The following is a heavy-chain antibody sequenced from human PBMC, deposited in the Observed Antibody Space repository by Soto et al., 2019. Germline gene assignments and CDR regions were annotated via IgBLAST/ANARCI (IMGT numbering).Heavy chain of an antibody. D-gene: IGHD6-25*01. CDR2: INPNSGGT. Sequence: QVQLVQSGAEVKKPGASVKVSCKASGYTFTGYYMHWVRQAPGQGLEWMGWINPNSGGTNYAQKFQGRVTMTRDTSISTAYMELSRLRSDDTAVYYCARVSRAAAATSPAIYWGQGTLVTVSS. CDR1: GYTFTGYY. V-gene: IGHV1-2*02. J-gene: IGHJ4*02. CDR3: ARVSRAAAATSPAIY.